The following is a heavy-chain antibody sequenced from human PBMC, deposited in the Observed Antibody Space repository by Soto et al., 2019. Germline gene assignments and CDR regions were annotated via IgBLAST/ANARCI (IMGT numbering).Heavy chain of an antibody. V-gene: IGHV1-18*01. Sequence: ASVKVSCKPSGYTLTSYGISWVRQAPGQGLEWMGWISAYNGNTNYAQKLQGRVTMTTDTSTSTAYMELRSLRSDDTAVYYCARDSEMATIKEPNWFDPWGQGTLVTVSS. D-gene: IGHD5-12*01. CDR2: ISAYNGNT. CDR1: GYTLTSYG. J-gene: IGHJ5*02. CDR3: ARDSEMATIKEPNWFDP.